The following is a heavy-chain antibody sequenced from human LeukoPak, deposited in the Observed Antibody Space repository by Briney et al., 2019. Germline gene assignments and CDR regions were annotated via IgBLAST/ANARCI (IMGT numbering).Heavy chain of an antibody. CDR1: EFTFSSYN. V-gene: IGHV3-21*01. Sequence: KPGGSLRLSCAASEFTFSSYNMNWVRQAPGKGLEWVSSISSSTSYIYYADSVKGRFTISRDNAKNSLFLEMNSVRAEDTAVYYCARDLLGYNYHYMDVWGKGTTVTVSS. J-gene: IGHJ6*03. CDR3: ARDLLGYNYHYMDV. CDR2: ISSSTSYI. D-gene: IGHD3-16*02.